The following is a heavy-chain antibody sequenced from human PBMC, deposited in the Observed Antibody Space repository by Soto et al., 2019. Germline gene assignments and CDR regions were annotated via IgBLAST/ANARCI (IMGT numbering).Heavy chain of an antibody. CDR2: ISGLGNRV. Sequence: EAQLLESGGYLVQPGGSLRLSCEASGFTFNKHAINWVRQAPGKGLEWVSSISGLGNRVYYADSVKGRFTISRDNSKNTVYLQMSSLRAEDTAIFYCAKAELGMDAFDIWGPGTSVTVSS. J-gene: IGHJ3*02. V-gene: IGHV3-23*01. CDR1: GFTFNKHA. D-gene: IGHD7-27*01. CDR3: AKAELGMDAFDI.